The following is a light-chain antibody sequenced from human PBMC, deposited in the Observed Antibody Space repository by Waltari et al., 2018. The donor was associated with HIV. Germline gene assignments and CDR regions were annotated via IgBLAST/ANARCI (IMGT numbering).Light chain of an antibody. CDR1: SSDVGSYYL. Sequence: QSALTQPASVSGSPGQSITISCTGTSSDVGSYYLVSWYQQHPGKAPKRMMYEVSKRPSGVSNRFSGSKSGNTASLTISGLQAEDEADYYCCSYAGSSTFVVFGGGTKLTVL. CDR3: CSYAGSSTFVV. V-gene: IGLV2-23*02. J-gene: IGLJ2*01. CDR2: EVS.